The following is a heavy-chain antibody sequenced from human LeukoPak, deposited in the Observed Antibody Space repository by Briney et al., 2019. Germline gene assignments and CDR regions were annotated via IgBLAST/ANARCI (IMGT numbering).Heavy chain of an antibody. J-gene: IGHJ3*02. D-gene: IGHD3-22*01. CDR1: GFTFSSYA. Sequence: GGSLRLSCAASGFTFSSYAMHWVRQAPGKGLEWVAVISYDGSNKYYADSVKGRFTISRDNSKNTLYLQMNSLRAEDTAVYYCARGSNSDYYESSGPGGAFDIWGQGTMVTVSS. CDR3: ARGSNSDYYESSGPGGAFDI. CDR2: ISYDGSNK. V-gene: IGHV3-30-3*01.